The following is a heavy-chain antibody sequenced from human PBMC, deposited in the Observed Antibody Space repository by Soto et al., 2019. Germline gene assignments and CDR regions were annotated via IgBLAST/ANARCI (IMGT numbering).Heavy chain of an antibody. D-gene: IGHD5-12*01. CDR2: IYSGGTT. J-gene: IGHJ4*02. CDR3: AARNIVAPY. CDR1: GFTVSSNY. Sequence: EVQLVESGGGLVQPGESLRLSCAASGFTVSSNYMSWVRQAPGKGLEWVSLIYSGGTTDYADSVKGRFTISRDNSKNKLYLQMNGLRAEDTAVYYCAARNIVAPYWGQGTLVTVSS. V-gene: IGHV3-66*01.